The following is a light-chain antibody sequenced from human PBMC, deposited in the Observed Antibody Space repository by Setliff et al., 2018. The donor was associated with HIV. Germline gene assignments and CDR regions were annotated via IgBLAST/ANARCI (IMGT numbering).Light chain of an antibody. CDR3: GTWDTSLSAGWV. V-gene: IGLV1-51*01. J-gene: IGLJ1*01. CDR1: SSNIGNNY. Sequence: QSVLTQPPSVSAAPGQKVTISCSGSSSNIGNNYVSWYQHLPGTAPKLPIYDNNKRPSGIPDRFSGSKSGTSATLGITGLQTGDEADYYCGTWDTSLSAGWVFGTGTKVTVL. CDR2: DNN.